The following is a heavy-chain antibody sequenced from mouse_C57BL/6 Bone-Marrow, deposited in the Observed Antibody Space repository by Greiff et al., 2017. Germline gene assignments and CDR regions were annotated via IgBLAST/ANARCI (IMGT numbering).Heavy chain of an antibody. CDR3: ARERFMGYDGPFAY. Sequence: QVQLQQSGAELARPGASVKLSCKASGYTFTSYGISWVKQRPGQGLEWIGEIYPRSGNTYYNEKFKGKATLTADKSSSTAYMELRSLPSEDSAVYVGARERFMGYDGPFAYWGQGTLVTVSA. J-gene: IGHJ3*01. CDR1: GYTFTSYG. D-gene: IGHD2-2*01. V-gene: IGHV1-81*01. CDR2: IYPRSGNT.